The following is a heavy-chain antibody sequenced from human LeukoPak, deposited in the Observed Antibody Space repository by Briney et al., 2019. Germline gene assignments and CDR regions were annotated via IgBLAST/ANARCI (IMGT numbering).Heavy chain of an antibody. CDR1: GYTLTELS. V-gene: IGHV1-24*01. D-gene: IGHD3-9*01. J-gene: IGHJ6*03. Sequence: ASVKVSCKVSGYTLTELSIHWVRQAPGKGLEWMGGFNPEDGEKIYVQKFQGRVTMTRNTSISTAYMELSSLRSEDTAVYYCARGDWLLSYYMDVWGKGTTVTISS. CDR3: ARGDWLLSYYMDV. CDR2: FNPEDGEK.